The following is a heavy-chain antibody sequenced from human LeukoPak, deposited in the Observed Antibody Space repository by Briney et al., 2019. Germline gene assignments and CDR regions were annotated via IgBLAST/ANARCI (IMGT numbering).Heavy chain of an antibody. Sequence: PGGSLRLSCAASGFSVSNNYMSWVRQAPGKGLEWVSVIYSGGSTFYADSVKGRFTISRDNSKNTLYLQMNSLRAEDTAVYYCASDSYSPEYFQHWGQGTVLPVSS. J-gene: IGHJ1*01. CDR2: IYSGGST. D-gene: IGHD2-15*01. CDR1: GFSVSNNY. CDR3: ASDSYSPEYFQH. V-gene: IGHV3-66*01.